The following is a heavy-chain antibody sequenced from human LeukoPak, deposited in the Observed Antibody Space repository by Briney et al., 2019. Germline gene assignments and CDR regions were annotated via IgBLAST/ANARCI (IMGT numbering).Heavy chain of an antibody. V-gene: IGHV4-39*02. CDR2: IYYSGST. D-gene: IGHD3-22*01. CDR3: ARDYYDSSGYIVFDY. CDR1: GGSISSSSHY. Sequence: SETLSLTCTVSGGSISSSSHYWGWIRQPPGKGLEWIGSIYYSGSTYYNPSLKSRVTISVDTSKNQFSLKLSSVTAADTAVYYCARDYYDSSGYIVFDYWGQGTLVTVSS. J-gene: IGHJ4*02.